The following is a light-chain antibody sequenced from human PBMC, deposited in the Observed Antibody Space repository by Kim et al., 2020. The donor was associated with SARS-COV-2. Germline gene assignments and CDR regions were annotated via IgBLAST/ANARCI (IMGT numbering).Light chain of an antibody. CDR2: RNN. J-gene: IGLJ2*01. Sequence: LTQPPSVSEGLRQTATLTCTGNSNNVGYQGAVWLQQHQGHPPKLLSYRNNNRPSGISERLSASRSGNTASLTITGLQPEDEADYYCSAWDSSLSAWVFGGGTQLTVL. CDR3: SAWDSSLSAWV. CDR1: SNNVGYQG. V-gene: IGLV10-54*01.